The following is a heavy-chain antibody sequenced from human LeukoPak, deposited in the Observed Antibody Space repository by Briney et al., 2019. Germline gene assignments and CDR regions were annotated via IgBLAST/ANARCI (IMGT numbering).Heavy chain of an antibody. J-gene: IGHJ5*02. V-gene: IGHV1-8*01. CDR1: GYTFTSYD. Sequence: ASVKVSCKASGYTFTSYDINWVRQATGQGLEWMGWMNPNSGNTGYAQKFQGRVTMTRNTSISTAYMGLSSLRSEDTAVYYCARVSDGYKGYNWFDPWGQGTLVTVSS. CDR2: MNPNSGNT. CDR3: ARVSDGYKGYNWFDP. D-gene: IGHD5-24*01.